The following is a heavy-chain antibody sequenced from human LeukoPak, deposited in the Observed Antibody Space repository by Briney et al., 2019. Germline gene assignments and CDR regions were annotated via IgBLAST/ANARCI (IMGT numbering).Heavy chain of an antibody. D-gene: IGHD2-8*01. V-gene: IGHV3-9*01. CDR1: GFTFDDYA. Sequence: GGSLRLSCAASGFTFDDYAMHWVRQAPGKGLEWVSGISWNSGSIGYADSVKGRFTISRDNSKNTLYLQMNSLRAEDTAVYYCAKDRNGYWGQGTLVTVSS. CDR2: ISWNSGSI. CDR3: AKDRNGY. J-gene: IGHJ4*02.